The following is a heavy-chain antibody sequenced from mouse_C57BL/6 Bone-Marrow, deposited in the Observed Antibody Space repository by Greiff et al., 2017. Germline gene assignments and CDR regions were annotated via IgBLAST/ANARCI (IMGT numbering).Heavy chain of an antibody. Sequence: VKVVESGPGLVQPSQSLSITCTVSGFSLTSYGVHWVRQSPGKGLEWLGVIWSGGSTDYNAAFISRLSISKDNSKSQVFFKMNSLQADDTAIYYCARNWDWSWFAYWGQGTLVTVSA. D-gene: IGHD4-1*01. CDR1: GFSLTSYG. V-gene: IGHV2-2*01. CDR2: IWSGGST. J-gene: IGHJ3*01. CDR3: ARNWDWSWFAY.